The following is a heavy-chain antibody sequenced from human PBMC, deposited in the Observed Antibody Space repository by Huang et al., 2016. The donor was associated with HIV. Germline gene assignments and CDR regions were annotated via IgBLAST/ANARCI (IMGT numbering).Heavy chain of an antibody. J-gene: IGHJ4*02. CDR2: ISYTGSNI. CDR3: ARGRDGRSGFYFGDFDN. V-gene: IGHV3-30*04. CDR1: GFTFSNYA. D-gene: IGHD3-22*01. Sequence: QVQLVESGGDVVQPGRSLRLSCAASGFTFSNYAMHWVRQAPGKGLEWVTLISYTGSNIYYTDSVKGRFSISRDNSKSTMYLHMNRLRVEDTAVYYCARGRDGRSGFYFGDFDNWGQGILVTVSS.